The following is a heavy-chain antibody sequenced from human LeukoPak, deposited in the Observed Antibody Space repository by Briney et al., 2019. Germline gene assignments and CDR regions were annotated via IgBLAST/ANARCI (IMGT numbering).Heavy chain of an antibody. J-gene: IGHJ6*02. CDR2: ISSSSSYI. V-gene: IGHV3-21*01. CDR3: ARDLSDCGGDCYSGYYYGMDV. Sequence: PGGSLRLSCAASGFTFSSYSMNWVRQAPGKGLEWVSSISSSSSYIYYADSVKGRFTISRDNAKNSLYLQMNSLRAEDTAVYYCARDLSDCGGDCYSGYYYGMDVWGQGTTVTVSS. CDR1: GFTFSSYS. D-gene: IGHD2-21*02.